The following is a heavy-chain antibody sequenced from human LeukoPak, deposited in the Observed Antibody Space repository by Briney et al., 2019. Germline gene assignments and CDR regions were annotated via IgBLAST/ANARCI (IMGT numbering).Heavy chain of an antibody. D-gene: IGHD3-3*01. CDR1: GFTFSGYW. J-gene: IGHJ6*03. Sequence: GGSLRLSCAASGFTFSGYWMHWVRQGPEKGLELVSRIDNDGHGILYADSVKGRFTTSRDNAKNTLYLQVNSLRFEDTAVYYCATGGGWVPSFGVVTHIDVWGKGTTVTVSS. CDR3: ATGGGWVPSFGVVTHIDV. CDR2: IDNDGHGI. V-gene: IGHV3-74*03.